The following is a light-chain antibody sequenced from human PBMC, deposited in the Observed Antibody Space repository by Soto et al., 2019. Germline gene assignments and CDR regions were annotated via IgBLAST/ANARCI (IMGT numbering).Light chain of an antibody. J-gene: IGKJ1*01. CDR3: QHYNSYSEE. Sequence: EIVMTPSHATLSFSPGEISNISFRASQSLSSNLAWYQRKPGQDNRIIIYGASTRATGVPDRFSGSGSGTEFTLTISSLQPDDFATYYCQHYNSYSEEFGQGTKVDIK. CDR2: GAS. CDR1: QSLSSN. V-gene: IGKV3-15*01.